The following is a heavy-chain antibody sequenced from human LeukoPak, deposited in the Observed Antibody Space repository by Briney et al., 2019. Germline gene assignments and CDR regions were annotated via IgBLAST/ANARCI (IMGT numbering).Heavy chain of an antibody. D-gene: IGHD1-26*01. CDR2: INPNSGGT. V-gene: IGHV1-2*02. J-gene: IGHJ4*02. Sequence: ASVKVSCKASGYTFTGYYMHWVRQAPGQGLEWMGWINPNSGGTYYAQKFQGRVTMTSDTSISTAYMELSSLRSEDTAVYYCARDLGYSGSYSWDYWGQGTLVTVSS. CDR1: GYTFTGYY. CDR3: ARDLGYSGSYSWDY.